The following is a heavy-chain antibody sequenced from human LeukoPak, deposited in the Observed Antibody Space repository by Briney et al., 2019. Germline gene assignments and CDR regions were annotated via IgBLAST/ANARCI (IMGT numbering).Heavy chain of an antibody. J-gene: IGHJ4*02. V-gene: IGHV4-59*01. CDR3: ARVGNFNFDY. CDR2: IYYSGNT. D-gene: IGHD5-24*01. Sequence: SETLSLTCTVSGGSISSYYWSWIRQPPGKGLEWIGYIYYSGNTNYNPSLKSRVTISIDTSKNQLSLKLRSVTAADTAVYYCARVGNFNFDYWGQGTLVTVSS. CDR1: GGSISSYY.